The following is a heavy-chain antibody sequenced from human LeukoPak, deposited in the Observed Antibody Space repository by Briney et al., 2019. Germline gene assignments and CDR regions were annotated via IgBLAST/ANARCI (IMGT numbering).Heavy chain of an antibody. J-gene: IGHJ3*02. CDR3: AKVTRPYGDYVLYAFDI. V-gene: IGHV3-23*01. D-gene: IGHD4-17*01. CDR1: GFTLSSYA. CDR2: ISGSGGST. Sequence: RGSLRLSCAASGFTLSSYAMSWVRHAPGKGLEWVSAISGSGGSTYYADSVKVRFTISRDNSKNTLYLQMNSPRAEDTAVYYCAKVTRPYGDYVLYAFDIWGQGTMVTVSS.